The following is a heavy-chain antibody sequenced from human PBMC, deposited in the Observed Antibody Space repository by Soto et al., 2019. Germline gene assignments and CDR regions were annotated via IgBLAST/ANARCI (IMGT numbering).Heavy chain of an antibody. CDR1: GYTFTGYY. J-gene: IGHJ4*02. Sequence: GASVKVSCKASGYTFTGYYIHWVREAPGQGLEWMGWINPQTGGTSYAQKFQGRVTLSRDTSISTAYMELSSLTSEDTAVYYCARTPDTVMVDYWGRGTLVTVSS. D-gene: IGHD5-18*01. V-gene: IGHV1-2*02. CDR2: INPQTGGT. CDR3: ARTPDTVMVDY.